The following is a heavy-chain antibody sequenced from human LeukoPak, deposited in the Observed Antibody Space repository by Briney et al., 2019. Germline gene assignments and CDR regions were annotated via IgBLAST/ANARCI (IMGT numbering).Heavy chain of an antibody. Sequence: GRSLRLSCGACGFTFSIYGMQWVRQAPGKGLEWGAVISYDGSNKYYADSVKGRFTICRDNSKNTLYLQMNSLRAEATAVYYCANKGLLWFGDPPAFDNWGQGTMVTVSS. CDR1: GFTFSIYG. CDR3: ANKGLLWFGDPPAFDN. CDR2: ISYDGSNK. J-gene: IGHJ3*02. D-gene: IGHD3-10*01. V-gene: IGHV3-30*18.